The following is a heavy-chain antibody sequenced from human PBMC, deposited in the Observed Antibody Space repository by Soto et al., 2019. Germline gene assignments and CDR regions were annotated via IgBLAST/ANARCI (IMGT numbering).Heavy chain of an antibody. D-gene: IGHD5-18*01. J-gene: IGHJ6*02. CDR1: GGSISSGGYY. Sequence: SETLSLTCTVSGGSISSGGYYWSWIRQHPGKGLEWIGEINHSGSTNYNPSLKSRVTISVDTSKNQFSLKLSSVTAADTAVYYCARAGTSYGYSFYYGMDVWGQGTTVTVSS. CDR3: ARAGTSYGYSFYYGMDV. V-gene: IGHV4-39*07. CDR2: INHSGST.